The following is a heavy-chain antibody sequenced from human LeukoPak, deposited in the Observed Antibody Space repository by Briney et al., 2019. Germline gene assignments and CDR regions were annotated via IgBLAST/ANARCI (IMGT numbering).Heavy chain of an antibody. Sequence: GGSLSLSCGASGFTFSDYYVSWFRQAPGKGLEWSSYIISNGGTKYYADSVRGRFTISRDNAKNSLYLQMNSLRAEDTAIYSCARDGSGRYYMDVWGKGTTVTASS. D-gene: IGHD3-10*01. V-gene: IGHV3-11*01. CDR3: ARDGSGRYYMDV. CDR1: GFTFSDYY. J-gene: IGHJ6*03. CDR2: IISNGGTK.